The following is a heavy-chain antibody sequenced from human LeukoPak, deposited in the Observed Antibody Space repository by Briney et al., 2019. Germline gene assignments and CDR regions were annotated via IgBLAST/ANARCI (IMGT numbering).Heavy chain of an antibody. CDR1: GYTFTGYY. CDR2: INPNSGGT. D-gene: IGHD3-22*01. V-gene: IGHV1-2*02. J-gene: IGHJ3*02. CDR3: ARVPAWITMIVGPFDI. Sequence: ASVKVSCKASGYTFTGYYMHWVRQAPGQGLEWMGWINPNSGGTNYAQKFQGRVTMTRDTSISTAYMELSRLRSDDTAVYYCARVPAWITMIVGPFDIWGQGTMVTVSS.